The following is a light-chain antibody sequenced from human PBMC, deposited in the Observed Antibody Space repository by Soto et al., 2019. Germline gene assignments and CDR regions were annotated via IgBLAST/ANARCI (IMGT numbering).Light chain of an antibody. V-gene: IGKV3-15*01. CDR3: QQYNNWPPDRT. CDR2: GAS. Sequence: EIVMTQSPATLSVSPGERATLSCRASQSVGSNLAWYQQKPGQAPRLLIYGASTRATGIPARFSGSGSGTEFTHPISSLQSEDFAIYFCQQYNNWPPDRTFGQGTKVELK. CDR1: QSVGSN. J-gene: IGKJ1*01.